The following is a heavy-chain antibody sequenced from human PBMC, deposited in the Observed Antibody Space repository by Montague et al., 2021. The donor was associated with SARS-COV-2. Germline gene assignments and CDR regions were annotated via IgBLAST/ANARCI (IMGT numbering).Heavy chain of an antibody. J-gene: IGHJ3*02. CDR2: IGGSAYGM. Sequence: SLRLSCAVSGFTFSGYAMSWVRQAPGKGLEWVSSIGGSAYGMYYADSVKGRFTIFRDNSRNTLYLEMNSLRAEDTAVYYCAKSLGVIIVPDGAFDIWGQGTMVTVSS. V-gene: IGHV3-23*01. CDR1: GFTFSGYA. CDR3: AKSLGVIIVPDGAFDI. D-gene: IGHD3-3*01.